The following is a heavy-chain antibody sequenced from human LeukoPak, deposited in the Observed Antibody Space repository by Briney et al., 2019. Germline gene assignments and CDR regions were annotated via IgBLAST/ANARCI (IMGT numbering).Heavy chain of an antibody. V-gene: IGHV4-39*07. J-gene: IGHJ3*02. CDR1: GGSISSSSYY. CDR3: ARAAFGGYNPNDVFDI. CDR2: INHSGST. Sequence: SETLSLTCTVSGGSISSSSYYWSWIRQPPGKGLEWIGEINHSGSTNYNPSLKSRVTISVDTSKNQFSLKLSSVTAADTAVYYCARAAFGGYNPNDVFDIWGQGTRVTVS. D-gene: IGHD3-22*01.